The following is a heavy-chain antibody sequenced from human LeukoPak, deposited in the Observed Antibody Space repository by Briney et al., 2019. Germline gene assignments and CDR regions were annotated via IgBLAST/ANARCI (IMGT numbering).Heavy chain of an antibody. Sequence: SETLSLTCTVSGGSISSGSYYWSWIRQPAGKGLEWIGRIYTSGSTNYNPSLKSRVTISVDTSRNQFSLKLSSVTAADTAVYYCARYCSSTSCYGVPDYWGQGTLVTVSS. CDR2: IYTSGST. V-gene: IGHV4-61*02. CDR3: ARYCSSTSCYGVPDY. D-gene: IGHD2-2*01. J-gene: IGHJ4*02. CDR1: GGSISSGSYY.